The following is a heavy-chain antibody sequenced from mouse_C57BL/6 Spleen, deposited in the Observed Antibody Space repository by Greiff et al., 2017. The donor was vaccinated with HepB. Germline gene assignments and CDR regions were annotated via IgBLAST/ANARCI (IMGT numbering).Heavy chain of an antibody. CDR1: GYTFTDYY. CDR3: ARFLDGYYGY. V-gene: IGHV1-26*01. CDR2: INPNNGGT. J-gene: IGHJ2*01. Sequence: VQLQQSGPELVKPGASVKISCKASGYTFTDYYMNWVKQSHGKSLEWIGDINPNNGGTSYNQKFKGKATLTVDKSSSTAYMELRSLTSEDSAVYYCARFLDGYYGYWGQGTTLTVSS. D-gene: IGHD2-3*01.